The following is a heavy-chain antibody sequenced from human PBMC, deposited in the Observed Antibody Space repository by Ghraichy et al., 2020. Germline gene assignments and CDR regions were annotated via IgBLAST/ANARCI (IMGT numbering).Heavy chain of an antibody. CDR2: ISSGASTI. CDR3: ARENILTYYFDY. D-gene: IGHD2/OR15-2a*01. J-gene: IGHJ4*02. Sequence: LSLICAASGFTFSGYEMHWVRQAPGKGLEWIAYISSGASTIFYADSVKGRFTIYRDNAKNSLYLQMNSLRAEDTAVYYCARENILTYYFDYWGQGTRVTVSS. CDR1: GFTFSGYE. V-gene: IGHV3-48*03.